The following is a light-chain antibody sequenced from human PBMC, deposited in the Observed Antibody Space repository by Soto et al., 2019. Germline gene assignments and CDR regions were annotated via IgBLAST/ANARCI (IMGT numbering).Light chain of an antibody. CDR3: QQSYSTPVT. CDR1: QSISSY. Sequence: DIQMTQSPSSLSASVGDRVTITCRASQSISSYLNWYQQKPGKAPKLLIYTASSLQSGDPSRFSGSGSGTDVTLTISCLQPEDFATYYCQQSYSTPVTFGQGTKVEIK. J-gene: IGKJ1*01. CDR2: TAS. V-gene: IGKV1-39*01.